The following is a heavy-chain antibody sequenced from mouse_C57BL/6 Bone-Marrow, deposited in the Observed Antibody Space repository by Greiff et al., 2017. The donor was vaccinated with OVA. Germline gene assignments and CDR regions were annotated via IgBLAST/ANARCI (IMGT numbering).Heavy chain of an antibody. V-gene: IGHV1-36*01. CDR2: VYPYNGGT. CDR3: ARGRSPFYYGSTFDY. D-gene: IGHD1-1*01. Sequence: EVQGVESGPVLVKPGPSVKISCKASGFTFTDYYMHWVKQSHGKSLEWIGLVYPYNGGTSYNQKFKGKATLTVDTSSSTAYMELNSLTSEDSAVYYCARGRSPFYYGSTFDYWGQGTTLTVSS. J-gene: IGHJ2*01. CDR1: GFTFTDYY.